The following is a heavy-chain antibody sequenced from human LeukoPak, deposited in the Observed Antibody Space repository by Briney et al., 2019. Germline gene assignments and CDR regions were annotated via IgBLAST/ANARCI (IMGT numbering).Heavy chain of an antibody. CDR1: GYTFTSYG. CDR3: ARDSRGSRILGDPHYWYFDL. Sequence: VASVKVSCKASGYTFTSYGISWVRQAPGQGLEWMGWISAYNGNTNYAQKFQGRVTITADESTSTAYMELSSLRSEDTAVYYCARDSRGSRILGDPHYWYFDLWGRGTLVTVSS. J-gene: IGHJ2*01. CDR2: ISAYNGNT. V-gene: IGHV1-18*01. D-gene: IGHD5/OR15-5a*01.